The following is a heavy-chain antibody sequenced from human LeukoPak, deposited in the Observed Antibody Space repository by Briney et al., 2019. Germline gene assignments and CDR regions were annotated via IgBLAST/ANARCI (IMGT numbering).Heavy chain of an antibody. CDR3: ARGDCSSTICYSPMDV. D-gene: IGHD2-2*01. V-gene: IGHV4-38-2*02. CDR2: IYRSGST. CDR1: GYSISGGYY. J-gene: IGHJ6*03. Sequence: SETLSLTCTVSGYSISGGYYWVWIRQPPGKGLEWIGSIYRSGSTNYNPSLKSRVTISVDTSKNQFSLKVSSVTAADTAVYYCARGDCSSTICYSPMDVWGKGTTVTVSS.